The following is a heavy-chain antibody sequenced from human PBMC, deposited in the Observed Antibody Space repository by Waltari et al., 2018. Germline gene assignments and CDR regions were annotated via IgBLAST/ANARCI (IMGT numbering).Heavy chain of an antibody. CDR1: GGTFSSYA. D-gene: IGHD3-16*01. J-gene: IGHJ5*02. CDR2: IIPNFGTP. CDR3: ARRGGEGYWFDP. V-gene: IGHV1-69*05. Sequence: QVQLVQSGAEVKKPGSSVKVSCKASGGTFSSYAISWVRQAPGQGLEWMGGIIPNFGTPNDAQKFQGRVTITTAESTSTAYMELSSLRSEDTAVYYWARRGGEGYWFDPWGQGTLVTVSS.